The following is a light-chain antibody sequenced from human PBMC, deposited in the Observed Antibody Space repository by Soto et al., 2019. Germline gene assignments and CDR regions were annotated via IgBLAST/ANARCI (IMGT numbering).Light chain of an antibody. CDR1: QSVSSY. V-gene: IGKV3-11*01. J-gene: IGKJ5*01. CDR2: DAS. Sequence: EIVLTQSPGTLSLSPGERATLSCRASQSVSSYLAWYQQNPGQAPRLLIYDASTRATDIPARFSGSGSGTDFTLTISSLEPEDFAVYYCQQRSNWITFGQGTRLEIK. CDR3: QQRSNWIT.